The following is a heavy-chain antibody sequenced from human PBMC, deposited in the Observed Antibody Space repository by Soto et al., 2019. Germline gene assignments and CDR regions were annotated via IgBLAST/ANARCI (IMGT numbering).Heavy chain of an antibody. Sequence: PSETLSLTCTVSGGSISSYYWSWIRQPPGKGLEWIGYIYYSGSTNYNPSLKSRVTISVDTSKNQFSLKLSSVTAADTAVYYCAIGFQDGSGSYSSYRPTFDYWGQGTLVTVSS. D-gene: IGHD3-10*01. CDR3: AIGFQDGSGSYSSYRPTFDY. CDR1: GGSISSYY. V-gene: IGHV4-59*01. J-gene: IGHJ4*02. CDR2: IYYSGST.